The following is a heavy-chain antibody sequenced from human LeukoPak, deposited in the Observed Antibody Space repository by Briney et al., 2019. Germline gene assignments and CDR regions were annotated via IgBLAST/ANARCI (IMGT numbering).Heavy chain of an antibody. D-gene: IGHD3-3*01. Sequence: PGGYLRLSCAASGFTFSSYSMNWVRQAPGKGLEWVSSISSSSSYIYYADSVKGRFTISRDNAKNSLYLQMNSLRAEDTAVYYCARGSEWSSGVSDYWGQGTLVTVSS. V-gene: IGHV3-21*01. CDR1: GFTFSSYS. CDR3: ARGSEWSSGVSDY. J-gene: IGHJ4*02. CDR2: ISSSSSYI.